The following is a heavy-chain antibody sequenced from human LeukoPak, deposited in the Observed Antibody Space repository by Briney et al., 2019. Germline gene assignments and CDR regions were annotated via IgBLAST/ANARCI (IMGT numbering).Heavy chain of an antibody. J-gene: IGHJ4*02. V-gene: IGHV5-51*01. Sequence: GESLKISCKGSGYSFTSYWIGWVRQMPGKGLEWMGIIYPGDSDTRYSPSFQGQVTISADKSISTAYLQWSSLKATDTAMYYCARPQPDYGDPFDYWGQGTLVTVSS. CDR3: ARPQPDYGDPFDY. CDR1: GYSFTSYW. D-gene: IGHD4-17*01. CDR2: IYPGDSDT.